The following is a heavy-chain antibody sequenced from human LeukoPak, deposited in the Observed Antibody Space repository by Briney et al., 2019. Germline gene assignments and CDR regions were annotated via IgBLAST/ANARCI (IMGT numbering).Heavy chain of an antibody. D-gene: IGHD2-2*01. CDR3: ASTERCSTTCPLDY. J-gene: IGHJ4*02. V-gene: IGHV4-34*01. Sequence: PAETLSLTCAVYGGSFRGYYWSWIRQPPGKGLEWIGEINHSGSTNYNPSLKSRVTISLDTSMKKFSLKLNSVTAADTAVYYCASTERCSTTCPLDYWGQGTLVTVSS. CDR1: GGSFRGYY. CDR2: INHSGST.